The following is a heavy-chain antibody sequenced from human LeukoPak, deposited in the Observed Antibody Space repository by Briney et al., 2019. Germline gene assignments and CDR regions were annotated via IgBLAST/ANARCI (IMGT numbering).Heavy chain of an antibody. J-gene: IGHJ5*02. CDR3: ARGIMITFGGVIVSYWFDP. D-gene: IGHD3-16*02. CDR2: IKQDGSEK. CDR1: GFTFSSYW. V-gene: IGHV3-7*04. Sequence: GGSLRLSCAASGFTFSSYWMSWVRQDPGKGLEWLATIKQDGSEKYYVDSVKGRFTISRDNAKNSLYLQMNSLRAEDTAVYYCARGIMITFGGVIVSYWFDPWGQGTLVTVSS.